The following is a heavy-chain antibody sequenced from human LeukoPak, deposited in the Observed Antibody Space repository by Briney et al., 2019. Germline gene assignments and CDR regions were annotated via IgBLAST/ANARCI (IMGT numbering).Heavy chain of an antibody. D-gene: IGHD3-10*01. CDR1: GFTFSRYA. Sequence: GGSLRLSCAASGFTFSRYAMHWVRQAPGKGLEWVAVISYDGSNEYYADSVKGRFTISRDRSENTLYLQMNSLRVEDTAVYYCARVGYYSSGPFSYFDYWGQGTLVTVSS. CDR3: ARVGYYSSGPFSYFDY. V-gene: IGHV3-30-3*01. CDR2: ISYDGSNE. J-gene: IGHJ4*02.